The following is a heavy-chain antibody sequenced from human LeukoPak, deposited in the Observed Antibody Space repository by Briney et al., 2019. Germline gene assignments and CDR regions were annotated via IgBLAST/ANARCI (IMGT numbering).Heavy chain of an antibody. CDR2: TFDSGST. Sequence: SEILSLTCTVSGGSISGYLWSWIRQPAGKGLEWVGRTFDSGSTSYNPSLESRVTMSVDTPKNQFSLRLSSVTAADTAVYYCARVDSSGYYSLVWGQGTMVTVSS. CDR3: ARVDSSGYYSLV. D-gene: IGHD3-22*01. CDR1: GGSISGYL. V-gene: IGHV4-4*07. J-gene: IGHJ3*01.